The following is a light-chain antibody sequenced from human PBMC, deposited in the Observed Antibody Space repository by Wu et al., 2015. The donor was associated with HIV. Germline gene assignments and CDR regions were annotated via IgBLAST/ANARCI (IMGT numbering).Light chain of an antibody. V-gene: IGKV3-20*01. CDR3: QQYGNSPYS. CDR1: QSVTSSY. Sequence: EIVLTQSPGTLSLSPGERATLSCRASQSVTSSYLGWYQQKPGQAPGLLIYGASNRATGIPDRFSGSGSGTDFTLTISRLEPEDFAVYYCQQYGNSPYSFGQGTKLQIK. J-gene: IGKJ2*03. CDR2: GAS.